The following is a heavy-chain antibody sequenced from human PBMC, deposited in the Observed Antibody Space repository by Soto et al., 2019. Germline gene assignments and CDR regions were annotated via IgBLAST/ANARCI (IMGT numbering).Heavy chain of an antibody. D-gene: IGHD3-22*01. Sequence: QVQLVQSGAEVKKPGSSVKVSCRASGGAFSTYAISWVRQAPGQGLEWMGGIIPISGPANFAQKFQGRVTITADESTSIFYMGLSSLRSEDTAVYYCARSLDSTGYFNYWGQGTLVTVSS. V-gene: IGHV1-69*01. CDR3: ARSLDSTGYFNY. J-gene: IGHJ4*02. CDR2: IIPISGPA. CDR1: GGAFSTYA.